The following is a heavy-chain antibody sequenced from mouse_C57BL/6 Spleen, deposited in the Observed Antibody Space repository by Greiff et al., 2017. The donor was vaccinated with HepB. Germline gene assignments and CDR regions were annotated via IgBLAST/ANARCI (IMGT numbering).Heavy chain of an antibody. CDR3: AMAELRGGIAY. D-gene: IGHD1-1*02. J-gene: IGHJ4*01. CDR1: GYTFTSYW. V-gene: IGHV1-74*01. CDR2: IHPSDGDT. Sequence: VQLQQPGAELVKPGASVKLSCKASGYTFTSYWMHWVKQRPGQGLEWIGSIHPSDGDTNYNQKFKGKATLTVDKSSSTAYMQLSSLTSEDSAVYYCAMAELRGGIAYWGQGTSVTVSS.